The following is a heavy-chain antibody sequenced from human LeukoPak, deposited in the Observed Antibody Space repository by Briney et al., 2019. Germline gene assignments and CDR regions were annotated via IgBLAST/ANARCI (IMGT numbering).Heavy chain of an antibody. CDR2: IWYDGSNK. V-gene: IGHV3-33*08. CDR3: ARDGAVAYYFDY. J-gene: IGHJ4*02. Sequence: GGSLRLSCAASGFTFSLYAMHWVRQAPGKGLEWVAVIWYDGSNKYYADSVKGRVTISRDNSKNTLYLQMNSLRAEDTAVYYCARDGAVAYYFDYWGQGTLVTVSS. D-gene: IGHD6-19*01. CDR1: GFTFSLYA.